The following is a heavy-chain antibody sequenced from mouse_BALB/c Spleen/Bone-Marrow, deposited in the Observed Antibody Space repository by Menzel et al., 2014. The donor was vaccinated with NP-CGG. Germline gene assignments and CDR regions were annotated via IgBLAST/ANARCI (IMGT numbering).Heavy chain of an antibody. Sequence: VQLQQSGSELRSPGSSVKLSCKDFDSEVFPIAYMSLVRQKPGHGFEWIGDILSSIGRTIYGEKFEDKATLDADTVSNTAYMELNRLTSEDSAIYYCARRGQWWYFDVWGAGTTVTVSS. J-gene: IGHJ1*01. CDR2: ILSSIGRT. CDR1: DSEVFPIAY. CDR3: ARRGQWWYFDV. V-gene: IGHV15-2*02. D-gene: IGHD3-3*01.